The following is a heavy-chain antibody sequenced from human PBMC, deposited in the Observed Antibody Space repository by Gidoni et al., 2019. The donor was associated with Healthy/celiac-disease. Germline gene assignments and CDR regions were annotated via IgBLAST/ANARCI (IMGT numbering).Heavy chain of an antibody. D-gene: IGHD3-10*01. CDR1: GFTFSSYG. CDR3: ANSGDDYREFDP. CDR2: ISYDGSNK. V-gene: IGHV3-30*18. Sequence: VESGGGVVQPGRSLRLSCAASGFTFSSYGMHWVRQAPAKGLEWVAVISYDGSNKYYADSVKGRFTISRDNSKNTLYLQMNSLRAEDTDVYYCANSGDDYREFDPWGQGTLVTVSS. J-gene: IGHJ5*02.